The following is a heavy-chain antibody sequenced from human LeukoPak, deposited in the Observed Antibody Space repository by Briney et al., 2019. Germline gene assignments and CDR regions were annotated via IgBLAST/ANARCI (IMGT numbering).Heavy chain of an antibody. CDR1: GFTFSSYG. V-gene: IGHV3-23*01. CDR2: ISGSGGST. Sequence: GGTLRLSCAASGFTFSSYGMSWVRQAPGKGLEWVSAISGSGGSTYYADSVKGRFTISRDNSKNTLYLQMNSLRAEDTAVYYCARVAYDYVWGEGYGGQGTLVTVSS. D-gene: IGHD3-16*01. CDR3: ARVAYDYVWGEGY. J-gene: IGHJ4*02.